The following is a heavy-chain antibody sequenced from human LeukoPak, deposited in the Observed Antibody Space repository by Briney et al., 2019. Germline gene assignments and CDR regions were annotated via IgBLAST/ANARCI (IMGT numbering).Heavy chain of an antibody. D-gene: IGHD5-18*01. Sequence: SETLSLTCTVSGGSISSHYWSWIRQPPGKGLEWIGYICYSGSTNYNPSLKSRVTISVDTSKNQFSLKLSSVTAADTAVYYCARGGYSYGWGNYYYYYMDVWGKGTTVTVSS. J-gene: IGHJ6*03. V-gene: IGHV4-59*11. CDR1: GGSISSHY. CDR3: ARGGYSYGWGNYYYYYMDV. CDR2: ICYSGST.